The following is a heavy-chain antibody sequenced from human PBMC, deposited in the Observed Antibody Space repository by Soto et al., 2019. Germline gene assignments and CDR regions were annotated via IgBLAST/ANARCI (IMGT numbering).Heavy chain of an antibody. J-gene: IGHJ6*02. V-gene: IGHV1-46*01. D-gene: IGHD6-13*01. Sequence: QVQLVQSGAEVQKSGASVKVSCKASGYTFTSYYMNWVRQAPGQGLEWMGIINPSGGSTDYAQKFQGRVTMTRDTSTSTVYMELSSLRSEDTAVYYCAKDRGRATAGEYYYYGMDVWGQGTTVTVSS. CDR1: GYTFTSYY. CDR2: INPSGGST. CDR3: AKDRGRATAGEYYYYGMDV.